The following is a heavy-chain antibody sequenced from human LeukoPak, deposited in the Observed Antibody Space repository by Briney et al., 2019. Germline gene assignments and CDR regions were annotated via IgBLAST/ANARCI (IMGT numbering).Heavy chain of an antibody. CDR1: GFTFSSYG. V-gene: IGHV3-30*03. D-gene: IGHD3-3*01. J-gene: IGHJ4*02. CDR2: TSYDGSNK. Sequence: PGGSLRLSCTASGFTFSSYGMHWVRQAPGKGLEWVAITSYDGSNKNYADSVKGRFTISRDNSKNTLYLQMNSLRAEDTAVYYCARTYDFWSGYVDYWGQGTLVTVSS. CDR3: ARTYDFWSGYVDY.